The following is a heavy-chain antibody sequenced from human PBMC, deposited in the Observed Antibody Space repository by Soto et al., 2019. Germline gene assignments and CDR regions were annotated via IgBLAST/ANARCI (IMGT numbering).Heavy chain of an antibody. J-gene: IGHJ4*01. Sequence: ASVKVSCKASGYTFTGYYMHWVRQAPGQGLEWMGWINPNSGGTNYVQKFQGRVTMTTDTSTSTAYMELRSLRSDDTAVYYCARTTEAPDYWGHGTLVTVSS. CDR1: GYTFTGYY. CDR2: INPNSGGT. V-gene: IGHV1-2*02. CDR3: ARTTEAPDY.